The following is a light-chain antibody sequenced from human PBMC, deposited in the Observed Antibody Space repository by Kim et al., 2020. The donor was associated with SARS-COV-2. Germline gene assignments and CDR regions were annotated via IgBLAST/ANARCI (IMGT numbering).Light chain of an antibody. V-gene: IGLV3-1*01. CDR2: QDS. J-gene: IGLJ2*01. CDR3: QAWDSSLVV. CDR1: KLGDKY. Sequence: SYELTQRPSVSVSPGQTASITCSGDKLGDKYACWYQQKPGQSPVLVIYQDSKRPSGIPERFSGSNSGNTATLTISGTQAMDEADYYCQAWDSSLVVFGGGTQLTVL.